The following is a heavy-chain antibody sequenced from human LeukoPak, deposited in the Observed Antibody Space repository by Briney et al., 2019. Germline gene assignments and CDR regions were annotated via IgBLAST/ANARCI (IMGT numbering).Heavy chain of an antibody. CDR1: GFAFSDHC. CDR3: ARSGSLYGSDI. CDR2: IRDKSGSYTT. D-gene: IGHD3-10*01. Sequence: GGSLRLSCAASGFAFSDHCMDWVRQAPGKGLEWVGRIRDKSGSYTTEYAASVQGRFTISRDDSKNSLYLQMNSLKTEDTAVYYCARSGSLYGSDIWGQGTMVTVSS. V-gene: IGHV3-72*01. J-gene: IGHJ3*02.